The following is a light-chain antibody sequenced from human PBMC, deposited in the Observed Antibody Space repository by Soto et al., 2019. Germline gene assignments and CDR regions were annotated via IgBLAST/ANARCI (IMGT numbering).Light chain of an antibody. Sequence: EIVLTQSPATLSLSPGERATLSCRASQSVSSYFAWYQQNPGRAPRLLIYDASSRATGSPARFSSSGSGTDFTLTISRLEPEDFAVYFCQQRSNLPVTFGGGTKVEIK. V-gene: IGKV3-11*01. CDR1: QSVSSY. CDR2: DAS. J-gene: IGKJ4*01. CDR3: QQRSNLPVT.